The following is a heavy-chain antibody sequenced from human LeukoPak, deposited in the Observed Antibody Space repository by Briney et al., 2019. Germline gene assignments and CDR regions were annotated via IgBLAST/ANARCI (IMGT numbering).Heavy chain of an antibody. V-gene: IGHV3-7*01. CDR2: IKQDGSEK. Sequence: PGGSLRLSCAASGFTFSSYWMSWVRQAPGKGLEWVANIKQDGSEKYYVDSVKGRFTISRDNAKNSLYLQMNSLRAEDTAVYYCARDHSIMITFGGVIVRRNYFDYWGQGTLVTVSS. J-gene: IGHJ4*02. CDR1: GFTFSSYW. D-gene: IGHD3-16*02. CDR3: ARDHSIMITFGGVIVRRNYFDY.